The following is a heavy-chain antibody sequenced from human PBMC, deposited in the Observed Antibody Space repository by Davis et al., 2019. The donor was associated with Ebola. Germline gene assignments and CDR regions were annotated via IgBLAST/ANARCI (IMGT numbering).Heavy chain of an antibody. CDR2: ISGSGGST. J-gene: IGHJ3*02. CDR3: AKGSFWDTMIVVVIDDAFDI. Sequence: GGSLRLSCAASGFTFSSYAMSWVRQAPGKGLEWVSAISGSGGSTYYADSVKGRFTISRDNSKNTLYLQMNSLRAEDTAVYYCAKGSFWDTMIVVVIDDAFDIWGQGTMVTVSS. V-gene: IGHV3-23*01. D-gene: IGHD3-22*01. CDR1: GFTFSSYA.